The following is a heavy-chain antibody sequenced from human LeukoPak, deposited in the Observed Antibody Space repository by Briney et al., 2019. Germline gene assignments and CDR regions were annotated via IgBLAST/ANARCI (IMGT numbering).Heavy chain of an antibody. D-gene: IGHD5-24*01. J-gene: IGHJ4*02. CDR3: AAIGDGYSTTRDY. CDR1: GFTFSSYG. Sequence: PGGSLRLSCAASGFTFSSYGMHWVRQAPGKGLEWVAVIWYDGSNKYYADSVKGRFTISRDNSKNTLYLQMNSLIAEDTAVYYCAAIGDGYSTTRDYWGQGTLVTVSS. CDR2: IWYDGSNK. V-gene: IGHV3-33*01.